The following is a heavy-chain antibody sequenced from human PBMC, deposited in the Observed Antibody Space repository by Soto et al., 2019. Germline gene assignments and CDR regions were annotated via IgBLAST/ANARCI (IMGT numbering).Heavy chain of an antibody. Sequence: QVQLVQSGAEVKKPGASVKVSCKASGYTFTGYYMHWVRQAPGQGLEWMGWINPNSGGTNYAQKFQGWVTMTRDTSISTDYMELSRLRSDDTAVYYCARDPGPAANYYYYGMDVWGQGTTVTVSS. CDR2: INPNSGGT. J-gene: IGHJ6*02. CDR3: ARDPGPAANYYYYGMDV. V-gene: IGHV1-2*04. CDR1: GYTFTGYY. D-gene: IGHD2-2*01.